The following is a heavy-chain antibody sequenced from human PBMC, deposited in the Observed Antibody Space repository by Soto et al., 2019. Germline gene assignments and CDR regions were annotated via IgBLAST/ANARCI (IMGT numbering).Heavy chain of an antibody. V-gene: IGHV3-7*02. CDR1: GFTFSRYW. D-gene: IGHD3-22*01. J-gene: IGHJ4*02. CDR3: ARPTYYYDSSGPPAY. CDR2: IKPDGSEK. Sequence: GGSLRLSCAASGFTFSRYWMSWVRQAPGKGLEWVANIKPDGSEKWYVDSVKGRFSISRDNAKNSLYLQMNSLRAEDTAVYYWARPTYYYDSSGPPAYWGQGTLVTVSS.